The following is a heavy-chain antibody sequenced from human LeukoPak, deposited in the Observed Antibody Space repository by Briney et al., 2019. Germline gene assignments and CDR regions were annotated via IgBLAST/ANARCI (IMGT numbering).Heavy chain of an antibody. V-gene: IGHV4-38-2*02. CDR3: ARGGTGTTTWFDP. D-gene: IGHD1-7*01. Sequence: PSETLSLTCTVSGYSISSGYYWGWIRQPPGKGLEWIGSIYHSGSTYYNPSLKSRVTISVDTSKNQFSLKLSSVTAAGTAVYYCARGGTGTTTWFDPWGQGTLVTVSS. J-gene: IGHJ5*02. CDR1: GYSISSGYY. CDR2: IYHSGST.